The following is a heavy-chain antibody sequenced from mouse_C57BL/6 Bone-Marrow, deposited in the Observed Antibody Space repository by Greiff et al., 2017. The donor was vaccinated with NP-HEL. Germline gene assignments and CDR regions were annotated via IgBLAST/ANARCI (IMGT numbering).Heavy chain of an antibody. V-gene: IGHV1-64*01. Sequence: VQLLQPGAELVKPGASVKLSCKASGYTFTSYRMHWVKQSPGQGLEWIGMIHHNSGSTNYNEKFKSKATLTVDKSSSTAYMQLSSLTSEDSAVYYFSRSAVDLLWHHDYAMDYWGQGTSVTVSS. CDR1: GYTFTSYR. J-gene: IGHJ4*01. CDR2: IHHNSGST. CDR3: SRSAVDLLWHHDYAMDY. D-gene: IGHD2-1*01.